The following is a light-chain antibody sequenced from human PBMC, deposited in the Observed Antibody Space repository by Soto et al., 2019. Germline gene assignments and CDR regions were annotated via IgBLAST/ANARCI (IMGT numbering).Light chain of an antibody. CDR1: QVISNY. J-gene: IGKJ5*01. Sequence: DIQLTQSPSFLSASVGDRVTITCRTSQVISNYLAWYQQKPGKAPNLLISAASTLQRGVPSRFSGSGSGTEFTLTITSLQPEDFATYYCQQLNGYPSFGQGTRLEIK. CDR2: AAS. V-gene: IGKV1-9*01. CDR3: QQLNGYPS.